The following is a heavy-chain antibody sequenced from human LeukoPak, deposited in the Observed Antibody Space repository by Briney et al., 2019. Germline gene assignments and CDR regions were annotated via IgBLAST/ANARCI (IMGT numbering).Heavy chain of an antibody. CDR3: ARVDKISSGWYLYSYYYMDV. Sequence: AAVKVSCKASGYTFTSYGISWVRQAPGQGLEWMGLISAYNGNTNYAQKLQGRVTMTTDTATSTAYMELRSLRSDDTAVYYCARVDKISSGWYLYSYYYMDVWGKGTTVTISS. J-gene: IGHJ6*03. CDR1: GYTFTSYG. CDR2: ISAYNGNT. D-gene: IGHD6-19*01. V-gene: IGHV1-18*01.